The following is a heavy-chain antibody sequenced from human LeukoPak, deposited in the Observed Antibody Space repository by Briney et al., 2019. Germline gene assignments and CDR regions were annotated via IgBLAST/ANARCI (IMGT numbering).Heavy chain of an antibody. CDR2: ISAYNGNT. J-gene: IGHJ3*02. CDR1: GYTFTNYG. Sequence: ASVKVSCKASGYTFTNYGISWVRQAPGQGLEWMGWISAYNGNTNYAQKLQGRVTMTTDTSTTTAYMELRSLRSDDTAVYYCARGEVGATSYAFDIWGQGTMVTVSS. CDR3: ARGEVGATSYAFDI. D-gene: IGHD1-26*01. V-gene: IGHV1-18*01.